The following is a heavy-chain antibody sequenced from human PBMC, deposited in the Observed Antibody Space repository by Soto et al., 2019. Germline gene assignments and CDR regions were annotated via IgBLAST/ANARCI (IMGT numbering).Heavy chain of an antibody. CDR3: AREGPENVLRFLEWSSRYYYGMDV. D-gene: IGHD3-3*01. J-gene: IGHJ6*02. V-gene: IGHV3-53*01. CDR1: GFTVSSNY. CDR2: IYSGGST. Sequence: GGSLRLSCAASGFTVSSNYMSWVRQAPGKGLEWVSVIYSGGSTYYADSVKGRFTISRDNSKNTLYLQMNSLRAEDTAVYYCAREGPENVLRFLEWSSRYYYGMDVWGQGTTVTVS.